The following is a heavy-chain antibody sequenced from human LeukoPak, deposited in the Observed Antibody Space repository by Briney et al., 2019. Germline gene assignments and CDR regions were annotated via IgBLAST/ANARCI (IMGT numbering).Heavy chain of an antibody. CDR2: IIPILGTA. V-gene: IGHV1-69*13. J-gene: IGHJ4*02. CDR3: ARWGGYCNGANCHGYWPFDF. Sequence: GASVKVSCKASGGTFSHYAFSWVRQPPGQGLEWMGGIIPILGTANYALKFQGKVTITADESTSTAYMEMSSLRSEDTAVYYCARWGGYCNGANCHGYWPFDFWGQGTLVTVSS. CDR1: GGTFSHYA. D-gene: IGHD2-2*01.